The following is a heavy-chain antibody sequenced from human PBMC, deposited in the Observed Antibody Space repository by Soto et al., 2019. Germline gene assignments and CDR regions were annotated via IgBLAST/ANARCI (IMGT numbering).Heavy chain of an antibody. Sequence: GGSLRLSCAASGFTFSSYAMSWVRQAPGKGLEWVSAISGSGGSTYYADSVKGRFTISRDNSKNTLYLQMNSLRAEDTAVYYCAKFANDFWSGTDYYYYGMDVWGQGTTVTVSS. CDR2: ISGSGGST. CDR1: GFTFSSYA. CDR3: AKFANDFWSGTDYYYYGMDV. D-gene: IGHD3-3*01. V-gene: IGHV3-23*01. J-gene: IGHJ6*02.